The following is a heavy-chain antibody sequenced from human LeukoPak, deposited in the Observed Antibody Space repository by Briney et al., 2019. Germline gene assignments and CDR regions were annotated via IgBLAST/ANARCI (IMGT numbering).Heavy chain of an antibody. V-gene: IGHV1-2*02. CDR2: INPNSGGT. Sequence: ATVKVSCKASGYTFTGYYMHWVRHSPEQALEWMVCINPNSGGTNYAQKFQDRVTMTRDTSLSTAYMELSRLRSDDTAVYYCARVHYGSSANGHFQHWGQGTLVTVSS. D-gene: IGHD3-22*01. CDR3: ARVHYGSSANGHFQH. J-gene: IGHJ1*01. CDR1: GYTFTGYY.